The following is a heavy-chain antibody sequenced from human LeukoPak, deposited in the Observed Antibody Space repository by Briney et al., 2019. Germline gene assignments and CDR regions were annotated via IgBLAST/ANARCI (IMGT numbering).Heavy chain of an antibody. CDR3: ARHPAAGTETFDI. V-gene: IGHV4-59*08. CDR1: GGSFSGYY. CDR2: IYYSGST. J-gene: IGHJ3*02. D-gene: IGHD6-19*01. Sequence: KTSETLSLTCAVYGGSFSGYYWSWIRQPPGKGLEWIGYIYYSGSTNYNPSLKSRVTISVDTSKNQFSLKLSSVTAADTAVYYCARHPAAGTETFDIWGQGTMVTVSS.